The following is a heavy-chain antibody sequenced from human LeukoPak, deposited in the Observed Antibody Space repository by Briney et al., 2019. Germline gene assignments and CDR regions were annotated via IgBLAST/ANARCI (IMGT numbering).Heavy chain of an antibody. D-gene: IGHD3-10*01. CDR3: VRQTYGSGSYYNLDC. J-gene: IGHJ4*02. V-gene: IGHV4-39*01. Sequence: SETLSLTCTVSGGSISSSTHYWGWIRQPPGKGLEWIGTIYYSGSTYYNPSLKSRATISVDTSKNQFSLKLGSVTAADTAVYYCVRQTYGSGSYYNLDCWGQGTLVTVSP. CDR1: GGSISSSTHY. CDR2: IYYSGST.